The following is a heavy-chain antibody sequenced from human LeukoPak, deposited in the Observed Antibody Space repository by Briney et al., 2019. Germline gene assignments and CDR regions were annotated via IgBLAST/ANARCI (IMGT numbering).Heavy chain of an antibody. CDR1: GFTFSSYA. Sequence: GGSLRLSCAASGFTFSSYAMSWVRQAPGKGLEWVSAISGSGGSTYYADSVKGRFTISRDNSKNTLYLQMNSLRAEDTAVYYCARDYDFWSGYLDYWGQGTLVTVSS. CDR3: ARDYDFWSGYLDY. V-gene: IGHV3-23*01. D-gene: IGHD3-3*01. J-gene: IGHJ4*02. CDR2: ISGSGGST.